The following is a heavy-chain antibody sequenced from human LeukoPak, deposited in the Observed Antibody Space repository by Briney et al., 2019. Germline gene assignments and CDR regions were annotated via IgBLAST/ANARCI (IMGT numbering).Heavy chain of an antibody. J-gene: IGHJ4*02. CDR2: INHSGST. CDR1: GFTFSSYA. V-gene: IGHV4-34*01. D-gene: IGHD5-24*01. Sequence: GSLRLSCAASGFTFSSYAMSWIRQPPGKGLEWIGEINHSGSTNYNPSLKSRVTVSVDTSKNQFSLKLSSVTAADTAVYYCARGRWLHRNPHFDYWGQGTLVTVSS. CDR3: ARGRWLHRNPHFDY.